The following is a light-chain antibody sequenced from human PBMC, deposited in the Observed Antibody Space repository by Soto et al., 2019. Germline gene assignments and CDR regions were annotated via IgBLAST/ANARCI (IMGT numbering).Light chain of an antibody. Sequence: DIVMTQSPDSLPVSLGERATINCKSSQSILLTANHKNCLAWFQQKPGHPPKLLIYWASIRESGVPDRFSGGGSGTDFTLTINNVQAEDVAVYYCLQKYFYPFTFGPGTKVDIK. CDR2: WAS. CDR3: LQKYFYPFT. CDR1: QSILLTANHKNC. J-gene: IGKJ3*01. V-gene: IGKV4-1*01.